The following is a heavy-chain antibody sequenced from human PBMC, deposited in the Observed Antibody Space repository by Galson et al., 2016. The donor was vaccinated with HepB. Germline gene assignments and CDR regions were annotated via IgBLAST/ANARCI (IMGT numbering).Heavy chain of an antibody. V-gene: IGHV3-7*01. J-gene: IGHJ4*02. Sequence: SLRLSCAASGFTFTHYWMSWVRQAPGKGLEWVAQINQDANEKYYVDSVKGRFTISRDNAKNSLYLQMNSLRAEDTAVYYCARDATRGGDFDYWAQGTLVIVSS. CDR1: GFTFTHYW. D-gene: IGHD2-21*01. CDR2: INQDANEK. CDR3: ARDATRGGDFDY.